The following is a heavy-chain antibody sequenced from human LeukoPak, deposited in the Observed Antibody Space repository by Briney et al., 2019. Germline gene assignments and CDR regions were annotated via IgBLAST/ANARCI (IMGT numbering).Heavy chain of an antibody. J-gene: IGHJ3*01. Sequence: KPSETLSLTCAVYGGSFDSYYWTWLRQPPGKGLEWIGEINHIGSNNYNPSLKSRVTILVDTSKNQFSLQLTSVTAADTAVYFCAGQAVDAGAGTTSYAFDVWDQGTMVTVSS. V-gene: IGHV4-34*01. D-gene: IGHD1-14*01. CDR1: GGSFDSYY. CDR3: AGQAVDAGAGTTSYAFDV. CDR2: INHIGSN.